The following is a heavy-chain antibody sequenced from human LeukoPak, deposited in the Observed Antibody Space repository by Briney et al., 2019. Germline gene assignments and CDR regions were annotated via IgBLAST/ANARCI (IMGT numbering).Heavy chain of an antibody. D-gene: IGHD3-10*01. CDR1: GFTFSSYA. J-gene: IGHJ5*02. Sequence: PGGSLRLSCAASGFTFSSYAMSWVRQAPGKGLEWVSAISGSGGSTYYADSVKGRFTISRDNSKNTLYLQMNSLRAEDTAVYYCAKTGYGSGSYLCNWFDPWGQGTLVTVSS. V-gene: IGHV3-23*01. CDR3: AKTGYGSGSYLCNWFDP. CDR2: ISGSGGST.